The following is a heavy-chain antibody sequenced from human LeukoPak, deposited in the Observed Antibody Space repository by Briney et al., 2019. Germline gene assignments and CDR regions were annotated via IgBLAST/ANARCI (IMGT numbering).Heavy chain of an antibody. CDR3: ARLDCVLEGCYNH. CDR1: GVSVTTSF. J-gene: IGHJ4*02. V-gene: IGHV4-59*08. D-gene: IGHD2-15*01. CDR2: VSSDGTT. Sequence: TLSLTCSVSGVSVTTSFWNWIRQSPGKGLEWIGYVSSDGTTNYTPALRSRLIMSVDTAKNDISLILTSVTAADTAIYYCARLDCVLEGCYNHWGRGTLVTVSP.